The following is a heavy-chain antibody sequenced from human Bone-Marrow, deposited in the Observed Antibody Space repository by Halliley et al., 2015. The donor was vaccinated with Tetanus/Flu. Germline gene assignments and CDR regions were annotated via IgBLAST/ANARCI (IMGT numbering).Heavy chain of an antibody. CDR2: VHHSGST. J-gene: IGHJ4*02. CDR3: AREVGDNSLDY. D-gene: IGHD1-20*01. V-gene: IGHV4-38-2*01. CDR1: GFSISSGYY. Sequence: LRLSCAVSGFSISSGYYWGWIRQTPGKGLEWIGSVHHSGSTYYNPSLASRVSISMEASQNQVSLTLTSVTAADMAVYFCAREVGDNSLDYWGQGTQVTVSS.